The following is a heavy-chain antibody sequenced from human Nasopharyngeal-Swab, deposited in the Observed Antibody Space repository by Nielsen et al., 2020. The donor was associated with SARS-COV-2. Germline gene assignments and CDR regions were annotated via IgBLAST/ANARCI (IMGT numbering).Heavy chain of an antibody. CDR3: AKRTSYCSSTSCYELNDYYMDV. J-gene: IGHJ6*03. CDR2: ISGSGGST. V-gene: IGHV3-23*01. D-gene: IGHD2-2*01. CDR1: GFTFSSYA. Sequence: GESLKISCAASGFTFSSYAMSWVRQAPGKGLEWVSAISGSGGSTYYADSVKGRFTISRDNSKNTLYLQMNSLRAEDTAVYYCAKRTSYCSSTSCYELNDYYMDVWGKGTTVTVSS.